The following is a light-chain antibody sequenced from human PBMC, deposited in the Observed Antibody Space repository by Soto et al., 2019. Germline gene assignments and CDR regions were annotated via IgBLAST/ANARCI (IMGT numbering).Light chain of an antibody. J-gene: IGLJ2*01. V-gene: IGLV1-44*01. CDR3: VACDDGLNGYVV. CDR2: SNN. CDR1: SSNIGSNT. Sequence: QSVLTQPPSASGTPGQRVTISRSGSSSNIGSNTVNWYQQLPGTAPKLVIYSNNQRPSGVPDRFSGSKSGTSASLAISGLQSEGEADYYCVACDDGLNGYVVSGGGTKVTVL.